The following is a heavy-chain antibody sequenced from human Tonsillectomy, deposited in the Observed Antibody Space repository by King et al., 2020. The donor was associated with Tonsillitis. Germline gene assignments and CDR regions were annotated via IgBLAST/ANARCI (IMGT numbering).Heavy chain of an antibody. CDR1: GFTFDDYA. J-gene: IGHJ5*02. V-gene: IGHV3-9*01. CDR2: ITWSGDNI. CDR3: AKGAAVLRFLGNWFDP. Sequence: VQLVESGGGLVQPGRSLRLSCAVSGFTFDDYAMHWVRQAPGKGLEWVSGITWSGDNIAYADSVRGRFTISRDNAKNSLSLQMNSLRAEDTALYYCAKGAAVLRFLGNWFDPWGQGTLVTVSS. D-gene: IGHD3-3*01.